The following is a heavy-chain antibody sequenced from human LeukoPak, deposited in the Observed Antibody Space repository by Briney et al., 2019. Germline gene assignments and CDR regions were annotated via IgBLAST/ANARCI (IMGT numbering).Heavy chain of an antibody. CDR3: SGRDSSRSPRAY. J-gene: IGHJ4*02. D-gene: IGHD2-2*01. Sequence: GGSLRLSCAASGLTFTDFWMNWVRLTPGRGLEWLANINPDGNEKYYVDSVKGRFAISRDNAKNEVYLEMNILRAEDTGVYYCSGRDSSRSPRAYWGQGTLVSVSS. V-gene: IGHV3-7*01. CDR2: INPDGNEK. CDR1: GLTFTDFW.